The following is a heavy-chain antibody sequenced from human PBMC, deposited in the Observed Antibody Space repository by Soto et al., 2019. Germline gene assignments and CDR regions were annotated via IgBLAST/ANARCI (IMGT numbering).Heavy chain of an antibody. V-gene: IGHV3-49*03. D-gene: IGHD6-19*01. CDR3: TRDQWLVPPVDYFDY. Sequence: GGSLRLSCTASGFTFGDYAMSWFRQAPGKGLEWVGFIRSKAYGGTTEYAASVKGRFTISRDDSKSIAYLQMNSLKTEDTAVYYCTRDQWLVPPVDYFDYWGQGTLVTVSS. J-gene: IGHJ4*02. CDR1: GFTFGDYA. CDR2: IRSKAYGGTT.